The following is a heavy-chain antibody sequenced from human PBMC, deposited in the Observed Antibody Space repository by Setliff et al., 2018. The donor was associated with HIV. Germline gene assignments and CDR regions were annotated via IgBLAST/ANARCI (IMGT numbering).Heavy chain of an antibody. Sequence: SETLSLTCTVSGGSISSYYWSWIRQPPGKGLEWIGYIYYSGSTNYNPSLKSRVTISVDTSKNQFSRKLSSVTAADTAVYYCARHSSSRRHDAFDIWGQGTMVTVSS. CDR2: IYYSGST. V-gene: IGHV4-59*08. J-gene: IGHJ3*02. CDR3: ARHSSSRRHDAFDI. D-gene: IGHD6-6*01. CDR1: GGSISSYY.